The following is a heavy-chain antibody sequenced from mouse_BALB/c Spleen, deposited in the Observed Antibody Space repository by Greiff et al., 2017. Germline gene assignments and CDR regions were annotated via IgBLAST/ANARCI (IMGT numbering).Heavy chain of an antibody. Sequence: QVQLQQPGAELVRPGASVKLSCKASGYTFTSYWINWVKQRPGQGLEWIGNIYPSDSYTNYNQKFKDKATLTVDKSSSTAYMQLSSPTSEDSAVYYCTRGEYGNYAMDYWGQGTSVTVSS. J-gene: IGHJ4*01. CDR2: IYPSDSYT. CDR1: GYTFTSYW. CDR3: TRGEYGNYAMDY. D-gene: IGHD2-10*02. V-gene: IGHV1-69*02.